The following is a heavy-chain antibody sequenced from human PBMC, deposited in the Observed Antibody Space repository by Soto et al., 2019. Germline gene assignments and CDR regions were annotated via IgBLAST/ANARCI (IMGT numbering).Heavy chain of an antibody. CDR3: ARDHVVVVAATPDNAFDI. D-gene: IGHD2-15*01. CDR1: GYTFTGYY. Sequence: VASVKVSCKASGYTFTGYYMHWVRQAPGQGLEWTGWINPNSGGTNYAQKFQGRVTMTRDTSISTAYMELSRLRSDDTAVYYCARDHVVVVAATPDNAFDIWGQGTMVTVSS. V-gene: IGHV1-2*02. CDR2: INPNSGGT. J-gene: IGHJ3*02.